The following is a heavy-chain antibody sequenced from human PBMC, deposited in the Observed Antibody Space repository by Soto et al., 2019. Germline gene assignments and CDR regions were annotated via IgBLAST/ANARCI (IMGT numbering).Heavy chain of an antibody. V-gene: IGHV4-30-4*01. CDR2: IYYSGST. Sequence: LSLTCTVSGGSISSGDYYWSRIRQPPGKGLEWIGYIYYSGSTYYNPSLKSRVTISVDTSKNQFSLKLSSVTAADTAVYYCARASEYYYGSGSPRWFDPWGQGTLVTVSS. J-gene: IGHJ5*02. D-gene: IGHD3-10*01. CDR1: GGSISSGDYY. CDR3: ARASEYYYGSGSPRWFDP.